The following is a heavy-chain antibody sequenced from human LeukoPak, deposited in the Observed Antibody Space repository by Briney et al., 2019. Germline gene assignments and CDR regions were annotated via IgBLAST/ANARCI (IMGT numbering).Heavy chain of an antibody. J-gene: IGHJ6*03. D-gene: IGHD6-6*01. V-gene: IGHV4-59*12. CDR1: LGSLCGYY. CDR2: IYYSVGA. Sequence: SETLSLTSTVSLGSLCGYYWSWIPDTPREGLWSSGYIYYSVGATYNTSLTSRVTISVDTSKNQFSLKLRSVTAADTAVYYCATIAARPYYYYYMDVWGKGTTVTVSS. CDR3: ATIAARPYYYYYMDV.